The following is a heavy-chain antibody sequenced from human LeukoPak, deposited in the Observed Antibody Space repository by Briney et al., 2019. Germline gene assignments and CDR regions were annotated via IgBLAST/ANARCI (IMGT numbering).Heavy chain of an antibody. D-gene: IGHD4-17*01. V-gene: IGHV3-74*01. CDR3: ARGGYGSIDY. CDR2: INGDGSAT. J-gene: IGHJ4*02. Sequence: GGSLRLSCAASGFTFRSLWMPWVRQAPGKGLVWVSYINGDGSATSYADSVKGRFTISRDNAKTTLYLQMNSLRAEDTAVYYCARGGYGSIDYWGQGTLVTVSS. CDR1: GFTFRSLW.